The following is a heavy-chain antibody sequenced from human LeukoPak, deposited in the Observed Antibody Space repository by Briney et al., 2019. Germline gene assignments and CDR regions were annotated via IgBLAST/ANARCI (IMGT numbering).Heavy chain of an antibody. CDR3: ARRLKAMAFDY. CDR2: INHSGSA. CDR1: GGSFSGYY. Sequence: SETLSLTCAVYGGSFSGYYWSWSRQPPGKGLEWLGEINHSGSANYNPSLKSGVPISVDTSKNQCFLKRRAVNAGATAVYYCARRLKAMAFDYWGQGTLVTVS. J-gene: IGHJ4*02. D-gene: IGHD5-18*01. V-gene: IGHV4-34*01.